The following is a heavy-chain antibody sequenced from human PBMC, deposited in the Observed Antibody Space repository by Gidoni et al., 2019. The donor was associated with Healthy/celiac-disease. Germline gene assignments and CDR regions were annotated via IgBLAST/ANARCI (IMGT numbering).Heavy chain of an antibody. D-gene: IGHD3-3*01. CDR2: IYPGDSGT. CDR3: ARSRLAGVVIIPFDY. CDR1: GSNFTSYW. V-gene: IGHV5-51*01. Sequence: EVQLMQSGAEVKKPGESLKISCKVSGSNFTSYWIGWVRQMPGKGLEWMGIIYPGDSGTRYSPSFQGQVTISADKSSSSAYLQWSSLKASDTAMYYCARSRLAGVVIIPFDYWGQGTLVTVSS. J-gene: IGHJ4*02.